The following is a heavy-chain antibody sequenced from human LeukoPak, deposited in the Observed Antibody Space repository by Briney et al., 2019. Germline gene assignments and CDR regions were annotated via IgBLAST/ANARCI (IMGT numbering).Heavy chain of an antibody. D-gene: IGHD3-10*01. V-gene: IGHV3-30*03. CDR3: AREGYYGSGSPPSLYFDY. CDR2: TSSDLNVK. J-gene: IGHJ4*02. CDR1: GVTFSNYA. Sequence: GRSLRLSCAAPGVTFSNYAMHWVRQAPGKGLEWVAVTSSDLNVKLYADSVKGRFTISRDNSRSTLYLQMNSLRPEDTAIYYCAREGYYGSGSPPSLYFDYWGQGTLVTVSS.